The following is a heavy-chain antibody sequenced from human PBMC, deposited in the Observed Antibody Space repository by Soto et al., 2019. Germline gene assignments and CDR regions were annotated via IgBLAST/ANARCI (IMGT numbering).Heavy chain of an antibody. V-gene: IGHV3-7*01. CDR2: IKEDGSEK. CDR3: ARDRGVTTLDY. CDR1: GFTFSRFW. D-gene: IGHD4-17*01. J-gene: IGHJ4*02. Sequence: GGSLRLSCVASGFTFSRFWMSWVRQAPGKGLEWVANIKEDGSEKYYVDSVKGRFTISRDNSKNTLYLQMNSLRAEDTAVYYCARDRGVTTLDYWGQGTLVTVSS.